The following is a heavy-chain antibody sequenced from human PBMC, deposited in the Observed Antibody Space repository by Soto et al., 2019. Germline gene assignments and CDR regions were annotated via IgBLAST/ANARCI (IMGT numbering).Heavy chain of an antibody. CDR1: GFIFTNFW. CDR2: IDTSGSST. J-gene: IGHJ4*02. CDR3: AKDSWYFDL. Sequence: GGSLRLSCEASGFIFTNFWMHWVRQVPGKGLVWVSRIDTSGSSTSYADSVKGRFTISRDNAKNTVSLQMNSLRAEDTGVYYCAKDSWYFDLWSQGSLVTVYS. V-gene: IGHV3-74*01. D-gene: IGHD6-13*01.